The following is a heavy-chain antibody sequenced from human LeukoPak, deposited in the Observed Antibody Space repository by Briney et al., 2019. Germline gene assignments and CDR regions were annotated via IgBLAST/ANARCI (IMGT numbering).Heavy chain of an antibody. CDR2: INHSGSS. Sequence: PSETLSLTCAVYGGSFSGYYWSWVRQPPGKGLGWIGEINHSGSSNYNPSLKSRVTISVDPSNHQFSPKLSSVTASDTAVYYFARRGYCSGGSCYPLGYYYYMDVWGKGTTVTVSS. CDR1: GGSFSGYY. V-gene: IGHV4-34*01. D-gene: IGHD2-15*01. CDR3: ARRGYCSGGSCYPLGYYYYMDV. J-gene: IGHJ6*03.